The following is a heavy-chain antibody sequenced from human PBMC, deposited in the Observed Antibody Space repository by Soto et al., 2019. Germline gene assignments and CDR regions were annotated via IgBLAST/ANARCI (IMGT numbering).Heavy chain of an antibody. Sequence: ASVKVSCKASGYTFTSYDINWVRQATGQGLEWMGWMNPNSGNTGYAQKFQGRVTMTRNTSISTAYMELSSLRSEDTAVYYCARLLYCTNGVCHHAIDYWGQGTLVTVSS. CDR3: ARLLYCTNGVCHHAIDY. D-gene: IGHD2-8*01. CDR2: MNPNSGNT. V-gene: IGHV1-8*01. CDR1: GYTFTSYD. J-gene: IGHJ4*02.